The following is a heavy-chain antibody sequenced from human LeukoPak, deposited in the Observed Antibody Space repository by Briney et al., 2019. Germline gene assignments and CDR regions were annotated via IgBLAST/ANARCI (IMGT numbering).Heavy chain of an antibody. Sequence: GGSLRLSCVASGFTFSSYEMNWVRQAPGKGLEWVSDISSSGSTIYYADSVKGRFTISRDNAKNSLYLQMNSLRAEDTAVYYCARSGWYYFYWGQGTLVTVSS. CDR3: ARSGWYYFY. CDR1: GFTFSSYE. D-gene: IGHD2/OR15-2a*01. CDR2: ISSSGSTI. J-gene: IGHJ4*02. V-gene: IGHV3-48*03.